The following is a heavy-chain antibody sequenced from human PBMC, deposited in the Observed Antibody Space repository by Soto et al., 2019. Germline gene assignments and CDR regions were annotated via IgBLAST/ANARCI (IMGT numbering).Heavy chain of an antibody. V-gene: IGHV1-18*01. D-gene: IGHD3-10*01. J-gene: IGHJ4*02. CDR3: ARDRSGQWPISDYFDY. CDR1: GYTFTSYG. Sequence: ASVKVSCKASGYTFTSYGISWVRQAPGQGLEWMGWISAYNGNTNYAQKLQGRVTMTTDTSTSTAYMELRSLRSDDTAVYYCARDRSGQWPISDYFDYWGQGTLVTVSS. CDR2: ISAYNGNT.